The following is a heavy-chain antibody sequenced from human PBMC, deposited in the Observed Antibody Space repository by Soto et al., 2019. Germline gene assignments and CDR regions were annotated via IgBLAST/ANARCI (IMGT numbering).Heavy chain of an antibody. J-gene: IGHJ6*02. CDR2: IIPIFGTA. Sequence: ASVKASCKASGYTFTVYYMHWVRQAPGQGLEWMGGIIPIFGTANYAQKFQGRVTITADESTSTAYMELSSLRSEDTAVYYCASTIATAYGMDVWGQGTTVTVSS. CDR3: ASTIATAYGMDV. V-gene: IGHV1-69*13. CDR1: GYTFTVYY. D-gene: IGHD3-9*01.